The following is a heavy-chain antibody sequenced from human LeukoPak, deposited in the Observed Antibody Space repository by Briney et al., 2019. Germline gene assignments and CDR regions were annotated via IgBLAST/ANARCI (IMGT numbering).Heavy chain of an antibody. D-gene: IGHD2-15*01. Sequence: GESLKFSCKGSGYSFTSYWIGWVRQMPGKGLEWMGIIYPGDSDTRYSPSFQGQVTISADKSISTAYLQWSSLKASDTAMYYCARQASYCSGGSCYHPDYWGQGTLVTVSS. CDR2: IYPGDSDT. CDR3: ARQASYCSGGSCYHPDY. CDR1: GYSFTSYW. V-gene: IGHV5-51*01. J-gene: IGHJ4*02.